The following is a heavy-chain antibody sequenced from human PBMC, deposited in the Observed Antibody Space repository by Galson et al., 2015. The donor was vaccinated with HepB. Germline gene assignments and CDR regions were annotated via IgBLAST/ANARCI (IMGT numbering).Heavy chain of an antibody. Sequence: SVKVSCKASGYTFTSYDINWVRQATGQGLEWMGWMNPNSGNTGYAQKFQGRVTMTRNTSISTAYMELSSLRSEDTAVYYCASTYYYDSSGPNHDAFDIWGQGTMVTVSS. CDR3: ASTYYYDSSGPNHDAFDI. J-gene: IGHJ3*02. CDR1: GYTFTSYD. CDR2: MNPNSGNT. D-gene: IGHD3-22*01. V-gene: IGHV1-8*01.